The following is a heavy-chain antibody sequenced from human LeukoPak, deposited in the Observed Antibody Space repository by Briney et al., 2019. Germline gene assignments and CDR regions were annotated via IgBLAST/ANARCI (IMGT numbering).Heavy chain of an antibody. Sequence: PGGSLRLSCAASGFTFSSYSMNWVRQAPGKGLEWVSSISSSSSYIYYADSVKGRFTISRDNAKNSLYLQMNSLRAEDTAVYYCARDMHYDSSGSDAFDIWGQGTMVTVSS. D-gene: IGHD3-22*01. CDR1: GFTFSSYS. CDR2: ISSSSSYI. V-gene: IGHV3-21*01. J-gene: IGHJ3*02. CDR3: ARDMHYDSSGSDAFDI.